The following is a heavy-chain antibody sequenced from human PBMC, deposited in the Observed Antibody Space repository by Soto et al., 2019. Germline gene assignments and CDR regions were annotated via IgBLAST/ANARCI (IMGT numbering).Heavy chain of an antibody. CDR3: AAPTYYDFWSGEDLMFYGMDV. V-gene: IGHV1-2*02. Sequence: ASVKVSCKASGYTFTGYYMHWVRQAPGQGLEWMGWINPNSGGTNYAQKFQERVTITRDMSTSTAYMELSSLRSEDTAVYYCAAPTYYDFWSGEDLMFYGMDVWGQGTTVTVSS. D-gene: IGHD3-3*01. CDR2: INPNSGGT. CDR1: GYTFTGYY. J-gene: IGHJ6*02.